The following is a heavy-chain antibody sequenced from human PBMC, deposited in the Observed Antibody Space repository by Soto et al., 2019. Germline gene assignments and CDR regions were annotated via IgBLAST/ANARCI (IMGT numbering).Heavy chain of an antibody. J-gene: IGHJ4*02. D-gene: IGHD3-22*01. CDR3: ARHKRNYYDSSGYSYYFDY. CDR1: GGSISSGDYY. CDR2: IYYSGST. Sequence: SLSLAGPVSGGSISSGDYYWSWIRQPPGKGLEWIGYIYYSGSTYYNPSLKSRVTVSVDTSKNQFSLKLSSVTAADTAVYYCARHKRNYYDSSGYSYYFDYWGQGTLVTVYS. V-gene: IGHV4-30-4*01.